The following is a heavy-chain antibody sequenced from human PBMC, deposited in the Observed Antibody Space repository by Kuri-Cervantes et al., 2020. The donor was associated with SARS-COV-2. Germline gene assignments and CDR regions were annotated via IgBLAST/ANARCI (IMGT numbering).Heavy chain of an antibody. CDR2: IYYNGVT. D-gene: IGHD4-23*01. J-gene: IGHJ1*01. V-gene: IGHV4-31*03. CDR1: GGSIRSGNYY. Sequence: SETLSLTCTVSGGSIRSGNYYWNWIRHRPGKGLEWIGNIYYNGVTYYNPSLKSRVTISVDTSKNQFSLKLSSMTAADTAVYYCATDKPSYGGNGYLQLWGQGTLVTVSS. CDR3: ATDKPSYGGNGYLQL.